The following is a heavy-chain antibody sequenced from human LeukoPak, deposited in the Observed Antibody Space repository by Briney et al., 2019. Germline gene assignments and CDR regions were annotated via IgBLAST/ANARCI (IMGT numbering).Heavy chain of an antibody. CDR1: GGSTSGYF. CDR2: IYSSGIN. CDR3: AREPTSGREPTSGRPLDY. D-gene: IGHD5-12*01. V-gene: IGHV4-4*07. Sequence: SETLSLTCTVSGGSTSGYFWSWIRQPAGKGLEWIGRIYSSGINNYNPSLKGRVTLSLDTSKNHLSLNLSSVTAADTAVYYCAREPTSGREPTSGRPLDYRGQGTLVTVSS. J-gene: IGHJ4*02.